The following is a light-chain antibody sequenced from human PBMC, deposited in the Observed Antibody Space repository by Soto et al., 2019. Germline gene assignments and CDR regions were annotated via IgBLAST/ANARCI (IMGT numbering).Light chain of an antibody. CDR2: GAS. CDR1: QSVSSN. J-gene: IGKJ2*01. Sequence: EIVMTQSPATLSVSPGERATLSCRASQSVSSNLAWYQQKPGQAPRLLIYGASTRATGVPARFSGTGSGTEFILTISSLQSEDFAVYYCHQYNNWHTFGQGTKLEIK. V-gene: IGKV3-15*01. CDR3: HQYNNWHT.